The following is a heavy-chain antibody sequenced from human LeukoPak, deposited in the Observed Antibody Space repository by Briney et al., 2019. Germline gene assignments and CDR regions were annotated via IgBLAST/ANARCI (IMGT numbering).Heavy chain of an antibody. V-gene: IGHV4-61*02. CDR3: ARGVVPAAMTYNWFDP. CDR1: GGSISSGSYY. CDR2: IYTSGST. D-gene: IGHD2-2*01. J-gene: IGHJ5*02. Sequence: PSETLSLTCTVSGGSISSGSYYWGWIRQPAGKGLEWIGRIYTSGSTNYNPSLKSRVTISVDTSKNQFSLKLSSVTAADTAVYYCARGVVPAAMTYNWFDPWGQGTLVTVSS.